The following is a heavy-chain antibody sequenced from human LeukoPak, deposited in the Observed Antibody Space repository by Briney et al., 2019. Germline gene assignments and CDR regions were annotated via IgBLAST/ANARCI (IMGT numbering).Heavy chain of an antibody. CDR1: GYSISSGYY. V-gene: IGHV4-38-2*02. D-gene: IGHD5-18*01. CDR2: IYHSGST. J-gene: IGHJ4*02. Sequence: PSETLSLTCTVSGYSISSGYYWGWIRQPPGKGLEWIGSIYHSGSTYYNPSLKSRVTISVDTSKNQFSLKLSSVTAADTAVYYCARGRNSYGFWGQGTLVTVSS. CDR3: ARGRNSYGF.